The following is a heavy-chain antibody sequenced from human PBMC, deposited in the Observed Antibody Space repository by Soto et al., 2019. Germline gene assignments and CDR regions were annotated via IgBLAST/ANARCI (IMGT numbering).Heavy chain of an antibody. CDR3: SRAGLGDGSDY. CDR2: IYYSGST. J-gene: IGHJ4*02. V-gene: IGHV4-61*01. Sequence: QVQLQESAPGLVKPSETLSLTCTVSGGSVSSGSYYWSWIRQPPGKGLEWIGYIYYSGSTKYNPTLTRVVAISVDTSNHRFSLKLSSVTSADTAVKYCSRAGLGDGSDYWGQGTLVTVYS. CDR1: GGSVSSGSYY. D-gene: IGHD1-26*01.